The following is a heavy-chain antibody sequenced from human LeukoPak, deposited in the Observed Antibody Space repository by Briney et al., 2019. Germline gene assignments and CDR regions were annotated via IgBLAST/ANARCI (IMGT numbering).Heavy chain of an antibody. J-gene: IGHJ4*02. CDR1: GYTFTGYY. CDR3: ARGLAPGVVVPAAISY. V-gene: IGHV1-8*02. CDR2: MNPNSGNT. Sequence: ASVKVSCKASGYTFTGYYIHWVRQAPGQGLEWMGWMNPNSGNTGYAQKFQGRVTMTRNTSISTAYMELSSLRSEDTAVYYCARGLAPGVVVPAAISYWGQGTLVTVSS. D-gene: IGHD2-2*01.